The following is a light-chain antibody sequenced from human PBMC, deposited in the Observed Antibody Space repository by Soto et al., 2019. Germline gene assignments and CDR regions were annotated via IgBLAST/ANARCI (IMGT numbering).Light chain of an antibody. J-gene: IGLJ2*01. CDR3: CSYAGRATYV. CDR2: EVS. Sequence: QSVLTQPPSASGSPGQSVTISCTGTSSDVSGYNYVSWYQHHPGKAPKLMIYEVSKRPSGVPDRFSGSKSGNTASLTVSGLQAEDEANYYCCSYAGRATYVFGGGTKLTVL. CDR1: SSDVSGYNY. V-gene: IGLV2-8*01.